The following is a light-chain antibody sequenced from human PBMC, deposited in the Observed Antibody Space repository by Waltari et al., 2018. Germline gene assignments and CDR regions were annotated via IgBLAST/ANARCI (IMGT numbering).Light chain of an antibody. CDR1: PRVSNN. CDR2: DAS. CDR3: QQYSDWPYT. Sequence: EIVLTQSPTSLSVSPGEGTTLSCRASPRVSNNLAWYQQKPGQAPRPLVYDASTRATGFPARFSGSGSGTEFTLTISSLQSEDFAVYYCQQYSDWPYTFGQGTKVGIK. V-gene: IGKV3-15*01. J-gene: IGKJ2*01.